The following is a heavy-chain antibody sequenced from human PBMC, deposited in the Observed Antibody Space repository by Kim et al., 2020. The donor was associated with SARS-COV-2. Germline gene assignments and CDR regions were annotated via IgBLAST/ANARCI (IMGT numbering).Heavy chain of an antibody. CDR1: GFTFSSYG. CDR2: IWYDGSNK. CDR3: ARDVRYQYSTSWYGIDY. V-gene: IGHV3-33*01. Sequence: GGSLRLSCAASGFTFSSYGMHWVRQAPGKGLEWVAVIWYDGSNKYYADSVKGRFTISRDNSKNTLYLHISSLRAEDTALYYCARDVRYQYSTSWYGIDYWGQGTLVTVSS. J-gene: IGHJ4*02. D-gene: IGHD6-13*01.